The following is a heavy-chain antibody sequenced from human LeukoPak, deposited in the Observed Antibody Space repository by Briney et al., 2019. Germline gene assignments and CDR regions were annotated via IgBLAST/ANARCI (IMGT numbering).Heavy chain of an antibody. CDR1: GLTFSNCV. J-gene: IGHJ4*02. Sequence: GGSLRLSCTTSGLTFSNCVMTWVRQSPGKGLEWVSSISPSGGSTFYADSVKDRFTISRDNSKNTLYLQMSSLGAEDTAAYYCAGGYSDYDFFDSWGQGTLVTVSS. D-gene: IGHD5-12*01. CDR2: ISPSGGST. CDR3: AGGYSDYDFFDS. V-gene: IGHV3-23*01.